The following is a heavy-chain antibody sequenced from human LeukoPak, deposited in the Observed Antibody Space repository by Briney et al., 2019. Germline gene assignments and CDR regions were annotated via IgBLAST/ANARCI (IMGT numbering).Heavy chain of an antibody. CDR2: IYYSGRT. CDR3: AGGRAARQDYYYYYMDA. CDR1: GGSIGSYY. V-gene: IGHV4-59*01. J-gene: IGHJ6*03. D-gene: IGHD6-6*01. Sequence: SEPLSLTCTVSGGSIGSYYWSWIRQPPGKGLEWLGYIYYSGRTNYNPSLKSRVNISVDTSMNQFSLKMSSVTAAETAGYYCAGGRAARQDYYYYYMDAWGKGTTVTVSS.